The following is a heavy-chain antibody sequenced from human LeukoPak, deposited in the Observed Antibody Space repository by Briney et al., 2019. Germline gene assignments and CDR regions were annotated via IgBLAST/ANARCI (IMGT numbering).Heavy chain of an antibody. CDR2: IIPIFSTA. Sequence: VASVKVSCKASGGTFSSYAISWVRQAPGQGLEWMGGIIPIFSTANYAQKFQGGVTITADESTSTAYMELSSLRSEDTAVYYCARVIHDYGDYPFDYWGQGTLVTVSS. V-gene: IGHV1-69*01. CDR1: GGTFSSYA. CDR3: ARVIHDYGDYPFDY. J-gene: IGHJ4*02. D-gene: IGHD4-17*01.